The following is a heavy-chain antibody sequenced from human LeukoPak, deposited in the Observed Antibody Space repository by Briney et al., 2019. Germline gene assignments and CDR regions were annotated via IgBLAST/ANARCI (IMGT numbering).Heavy chain of an antibody. CDR3: AKARYLLDYGYYGMDV. J-gene: IGHJ6*02. CDR2: XSYEGSNT. Sequence: GGSLRLSCAASGITFSSYYMHWVRQAPGRGLEXXXXXSYEGSNTYYADSVKGRFTISRDNSKNTLYLQMNSLRAEDTAVYYCAKARYLLDYGYYGMDVWGQGTTVTVSS. CDR1: GITFSSYY. D-gene: IGHD2-15*01. V-gene: IGHV3-30*18.